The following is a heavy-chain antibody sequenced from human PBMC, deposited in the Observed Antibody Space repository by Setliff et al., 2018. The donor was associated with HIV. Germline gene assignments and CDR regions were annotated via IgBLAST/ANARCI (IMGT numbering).Heavy chain of an antibody. CDR3: ARDHKYYYDSSGLDY. D-gene: IGHD3-22*01. CDR2: IHTSGNT. V-gene: IGHV4-61*02. Sequence: SETLSLTCTVSGGSISSGDYYWTWIRQPAGKGLQWIGRIHTSGNTNYNPSLKSRVTISVDTSKSQFSLKLSSLTAADTAVYYCARDHKYYYDSSGLDYWGQGALVTVSS. CDR1: GGSISSGDYY. J-gene: IGHJ4*02.